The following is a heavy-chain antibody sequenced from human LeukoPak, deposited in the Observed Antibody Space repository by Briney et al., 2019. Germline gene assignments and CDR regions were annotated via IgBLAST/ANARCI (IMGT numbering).Heavy chain of an antibody. V-gene: IGHV3-74*01. CDR3: ARDRDYVPVH. D-gene: IGHD4/OR15-4a*01. CDR1: GFTFDDHG. J-gene: IGHJ4*02. Sequence: GGSLRLSCAASGFTFDDHGMSWVRQAPGKGLVWVSRINSDGSATTYADSVKGRFTISRDNAKNTLYLHMNSLTAEDTAVYYCARDRDYVPVHWGQGTLVTVSS. CDR2: INSDGSAT.